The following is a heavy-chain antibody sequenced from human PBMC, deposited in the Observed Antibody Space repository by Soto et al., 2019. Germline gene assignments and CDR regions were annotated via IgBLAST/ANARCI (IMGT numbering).Heavy chain of an antibody. D-gene: IGHD4-17*01. V-gene: IGHV1-18*01. CDR2: ISAHNGNT. CDR3: AKGMAPPTVTTTGFDTFDF. J-gene: IGHJ3*01. CDR1: GYTFTSYD. Sequence: QVQLVQSGAEVKKPGASVKVSCKASGYTFTSYDISWVRQAPGQGLEWMGWISAHNGNTNSARKLQGRVTMTTDTSTSTAYMELRSLRSDDTAVYYCAKGMAPPTVTTTGFDTFDFWGQGTMVTVSS.